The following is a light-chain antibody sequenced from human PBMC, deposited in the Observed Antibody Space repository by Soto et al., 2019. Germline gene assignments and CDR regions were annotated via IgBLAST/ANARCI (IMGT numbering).Light chain of an antibody. Sequence: VFTQSPSTLSPSPSSRSTFYCGPSQSVSNNYLAWYQQKPGQAPRLRIYGASSRATGIPDRFTGSGSGTDFTLTISRLEPEDFAVYYCQQYGSSPRTFGQGTKVDIK. V-gene: IGKV3-20*01. CDR2: GAS. J-gene: IGKJ1*01. CDR3: QQYGSSPRT. CDR1: QSVSNNY.